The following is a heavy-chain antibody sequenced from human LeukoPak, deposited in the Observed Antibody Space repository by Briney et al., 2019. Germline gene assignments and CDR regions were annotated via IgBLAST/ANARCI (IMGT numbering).Heavy chain of an antibody. J-gene: IGHJ3*02. V-gene: IGHV4-4*07. D-gene: IGHD3-3*01. CDR2: IYTSGST. CDR1: GGSISSYY. Sequence: SETLSLTCTVSGGSISSYYWSWIRQPAGKGLEWIGRIYTSGSTNYNPSLKSRVTMSVDTSKNQFSLKLSSVTAADTAVYYCARDNDFWSGYRYASDIWGQGTMVTVSS. CDR3: ARDNDFWSGYRYASDI.